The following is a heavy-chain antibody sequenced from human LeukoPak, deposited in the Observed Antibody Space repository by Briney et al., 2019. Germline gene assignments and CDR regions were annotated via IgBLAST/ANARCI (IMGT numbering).Heavy chain of an antibody. CDR2: INPNSGGT. D-gene: IGHD6-19*01. V-gene: IGHV1-2*02. Sequence: GASVKVSCKASGYTFTGYYMHWVRQAPGQGLEWMGWINPNSGGTNYAQKFQGRVTMTRDTSISTAYMELGRLRSDDTAVYYCASASSGWYNWFDPWGQGTLVTVSS. CDR3: ASASSGWYNWFDP. CDR1: GYTFTGYY. J-gene: IGHJ5*02.